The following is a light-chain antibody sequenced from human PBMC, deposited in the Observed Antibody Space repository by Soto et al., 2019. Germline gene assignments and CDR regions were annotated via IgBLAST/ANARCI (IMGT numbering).Light chain of an antibody. Sequence: DIVMTQSADSLAVSLGERATINCKSSQSVFSNSNNKKYLAWYQQKPGQPPKLLIHWASIRESGVPDRFSGSGSGTDFTLTINSXQAEDVAVYYCQQYYSTPWTFGQGTKVDIK. CDR1: QSVFSNSNNKKY. V-gene: IGKV4-1*01. J-gene: IGKJ1*01. CDR3: QQYYSTPWT. CDR2: WAS.